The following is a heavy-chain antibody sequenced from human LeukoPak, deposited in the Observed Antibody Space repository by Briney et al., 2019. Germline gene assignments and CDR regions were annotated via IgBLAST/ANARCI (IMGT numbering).Heavy chain of an antibody. CDR1: GFRFDDYG. CDR3: ARSFTYGPDY. D-gene: IGHD3-16*01. J-gene: IGHJ4*02. V-gene: IGHV3-74*01. CDR2: INSDGSDT. Sequence: GSLRLSCVASGFRFDDYGMSWVRQAPGKGLVWVSRINSDGSDTNYVDSVKGRFTISRDNAKNTLYLQMNSLRAEDTAVYFCARSFTYGPDYWGQGTLVTVSS.